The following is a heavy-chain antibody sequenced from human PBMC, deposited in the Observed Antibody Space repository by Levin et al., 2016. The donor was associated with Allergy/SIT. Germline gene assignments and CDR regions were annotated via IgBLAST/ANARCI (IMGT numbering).Heavy chain of an antibody. CDR3: ARGEVTMVRRVRYYYYYGMDV. CDR2: IYPGDSDT. Sequence: KVSCKGSGYSFTSYWIGWVRQMPGKGLEWMGIIYPGDSDTRYSPSFQGQVTISADKSISTAYLQWSSLKASDTAVYYCARGEVTMVRRVRYYYYYGMDVWGQGTTVTVSS. J-gene: IGHJ6*02. CDR1: GYSFTSYW. D-gene: IGHD3-10*01. V-gene: IGHV5-51*01.